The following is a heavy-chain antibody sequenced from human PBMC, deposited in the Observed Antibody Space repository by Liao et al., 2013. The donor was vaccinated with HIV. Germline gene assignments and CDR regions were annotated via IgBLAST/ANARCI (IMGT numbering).Heavy chain of an antibody. CDR1: AASISSYS. D-gene: IGHD3-22*01. J-gene: IGHJ3*02. V-gene: IGHV4-4*07. CDR3: ARYSRGYHDAFNI. CDR2: ISASGSS. Sequence: QLQESGPRLVKPSETLSLTCGVSAASISSYSWNWIRQPAGKGLEWIGRISASGSSHYNPALTSRVTMSLDTSRNKVFLNLNSVTAADTAVYYCARYSRGYHDAFNIWGPRDNGHRLF.